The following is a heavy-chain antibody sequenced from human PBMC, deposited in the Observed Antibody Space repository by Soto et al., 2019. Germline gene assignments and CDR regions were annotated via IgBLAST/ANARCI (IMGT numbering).Heavy chain of an antibody. J-gene: IGHJ4*01. CDR2: ISHDGKKQ. D-gene: IGHD3-9*01. V-gene: IGHV3-33*05. CDR3: AKTATYFDDYHNTGYSSEDY. CDR1: GLHFNDFG. Sequence: GGSLRLSCTVSGLHFNDFGLHWVRQTPAKGLEWVAIISHDGKKQLNADSVKGRFTVSSNNSRNTLYLQTTRLRIADTDFYFFAKTATYFDDYHNTGYSSEDYWGGGTMVTVSS.